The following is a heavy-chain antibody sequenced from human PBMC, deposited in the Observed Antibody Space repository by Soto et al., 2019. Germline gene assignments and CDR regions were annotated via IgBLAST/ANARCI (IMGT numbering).Heavy chain of an antibody. V-gene: IGHV4-38-2*01. CDR3: ARGSYNWNPRVNWFDP. J-gene: IGHJ5*02. D-gene: IGHD1-20*01. CDR2: IYHSGST. Sequence: SETLSLTCAVSGYSISSSYYWGWIRQPPGKGLEWIGSIYHSGSTYYNPSLKSRVTISVDTSKNQFSLNLSSVTAADTAVYYCARGSYNWNPRVNWFDPWGQGTLVTVS. CDR1: GYSISSSYY.